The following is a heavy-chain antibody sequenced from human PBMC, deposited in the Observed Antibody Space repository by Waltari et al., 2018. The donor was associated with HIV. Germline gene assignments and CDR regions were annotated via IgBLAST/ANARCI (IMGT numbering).Heavy chain of an antibody. CDR1: GDTFSDNY. J-gene: IGHJ4*02. V-gene: IGHV1-2*02. CDR3: ARVPQGRLGELSTYYFDY. Sequence: QVPLLQSGAVVKKPGASVKVYCKASGDTFSDNYIHWMRQAPGQGPEWMGWINPNSGGTNYAQRFQDRVTLTRDTHISTVFMDLSRLASDDTAVYYCARVPQGRLGELSTYYFDYWGQGSLVIVSS. D-gene: IGHD3-16*01. CDR2: INPNSGGT.